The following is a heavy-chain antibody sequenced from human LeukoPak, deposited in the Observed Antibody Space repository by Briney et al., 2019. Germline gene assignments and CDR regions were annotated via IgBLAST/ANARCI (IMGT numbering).Heavy chain of an antibody. CDR2: INHSGST. V-gene: IGHV4-34*01. CDR3: ARGANYYDSSGYYFHYYYYMDV. Sequence: PSETLSLTCTVSGGSISSYYWSWIRQPPGKGLEWIGEINHSGSTNYNPSLKSRVTISVDTSKNQFSLKLSSVTAADTAVYYCARGANYYDSSGYYFHYYYYMDVWGKGTTVTVSS. J-gene: IGHJ6*03. CDR1: GGSISSYY. D-gene: IGHD3-22*01.